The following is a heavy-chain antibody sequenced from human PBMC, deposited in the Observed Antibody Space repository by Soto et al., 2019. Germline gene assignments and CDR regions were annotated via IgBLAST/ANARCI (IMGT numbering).Heavy chain of an antibody. CDR3: ARDRIAARLSYYYYYMDV. D-gene: IGHD6-6*01. V-gene: IGHV6-1*01. CDR1: GDSVSSNSAA. Sequence: PSQTLSLTCAIPGDSVSSNSAAWNWIRQSPSRGLKWLGRTYYRSKWYNDYAVSVKSRITINPDTSKNQFSLQLNSVTPEDTAVYYCARDRIAARLSYYYYYMDVWGKGTTVTVSS. J-gene: IGHJ6*03. CDR2: TYYRSKWYN.